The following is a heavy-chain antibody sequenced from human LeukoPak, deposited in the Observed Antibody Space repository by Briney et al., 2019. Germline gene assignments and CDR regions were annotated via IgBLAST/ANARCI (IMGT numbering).Heavy chain of an antibody. D-gene: IGHD6-19*01. CDR3: ARTRRSSGWYIYY. Sequence: SETLSLTCAVYGGSFSGYYWSWIRQPPGKGLEWIGEINDSENTNYNPSLKSRVTISVDTSKNQFSLKLTSVTAADTAVYYCARTRRSSGWYIYYWGQGTLVTVSS. CDR2: INDSENT. J-gene: IGHJ4*02. CDR1: GGSFSGYY. V-gene: IGHV4-34*01.